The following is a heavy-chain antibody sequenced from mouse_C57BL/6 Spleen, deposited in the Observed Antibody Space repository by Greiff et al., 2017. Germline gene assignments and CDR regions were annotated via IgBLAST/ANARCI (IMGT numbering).Heavy chain of an antibody. CDR3: ARWAGDYYGMDY. J-gene: IGHJ4*01. V-gene: IGHV1-52*01. CDR1: GYTFTSYW. CDR2: IDPSDSET. Sequence: QVQLKESGTVLARPGASVKMSCKTSGYTFTSYWMHWVKQRPIQGLEWIGNIDPSDSETHYNQKFKDKATLTVDKSSSTAYMQLSSLTSEDSAVYYCARWAGDYYGMDYWGQGTSVTVSS.